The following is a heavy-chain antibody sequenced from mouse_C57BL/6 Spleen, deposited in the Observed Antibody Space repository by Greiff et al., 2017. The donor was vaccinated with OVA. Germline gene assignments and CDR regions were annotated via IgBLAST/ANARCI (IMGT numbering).Heavy chain of an antibody. CDR1: GYNIKDDY. D-gene: IGHD1-1*01. CDR3: TTSSYGSSYGAMDY. CDR2: IDPENGDT. J-gene: IGHJ4*01. V-gene: IGHV14-4*01. Sequence: EVQLQQSGAELVRPGASVKLSCTASGYNIKDDYMHWVKQRPEQGLEWIGWIDPENGDTEYASKFKGKATITADTSSNTAYLQLSSLTSEDTAVYYCTTSSYGSSYGAMDYWGQGTSVTVSS.